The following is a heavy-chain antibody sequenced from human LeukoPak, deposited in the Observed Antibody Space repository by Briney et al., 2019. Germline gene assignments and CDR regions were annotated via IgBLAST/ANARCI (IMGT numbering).Heavy chain of an antibody. CDR2: INPNSGGT. Sequence: ASVKVSCKASGYTFTGYYMHWVRQAPGQGLEWMGWINPNSGGTNYAQKFQGRVTMTRDTSISTAYMELSRLRSDDTAVYYCAKPKYYDFWSGTLESWGQGTLVTVSS. J-gene: IGHJ4*02. CDR3: AKPKYYDFWSGTLES. V-gene: IGHV1-2*02. CDR1: GYTFTGYY. D-gene: IGHD3-3*01.